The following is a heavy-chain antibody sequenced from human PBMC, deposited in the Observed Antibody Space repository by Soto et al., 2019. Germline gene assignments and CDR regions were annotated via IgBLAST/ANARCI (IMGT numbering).Heavy chain of an antibody. V-gene: IGHV4-34*01. Sequence: PSETLSLTCAVYGGSFSGYYWSWIRQPPGKGLEWIGEINHSGSTNYNPSLKSRVTISVDTSKNQFSLKLSSVTAADTAVYYCARGSTVTRQGGIYYYYMDVWGKGTTVTVSS. CDR2: INHSGST. J-gene: IGHJ6*03. CDR1: GGSFSGYY. CDR3: ARGSTVTRQGGIYYYYMDV. D-gene: IGHD4-4*01.